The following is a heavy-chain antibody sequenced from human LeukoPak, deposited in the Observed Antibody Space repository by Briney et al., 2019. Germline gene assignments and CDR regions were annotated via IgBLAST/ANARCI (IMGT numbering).Heavy chain of an antibody. CDR3: ARVAVITAAGTYDY. Sequence: PGGSLRLSCAASGFTFSSYWMHWIRQAPGKGLEWVSYISGSSEYIHYADSVKGRFTISRDTAKNSLYLQMNSLRAEDTAVYYCARVAVITAAGTYDYWGQGTLVTVSS. D-gene: IGHD6-13*01. V-gene: IGHV3-21*04. CDR2: ISGSSEYI. CDR1: GFTFSSYW. J-gene: IGHJ4*02.